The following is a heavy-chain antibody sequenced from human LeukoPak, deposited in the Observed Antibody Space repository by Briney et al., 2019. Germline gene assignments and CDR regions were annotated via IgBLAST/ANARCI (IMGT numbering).Heavy chain of an antibody. CDR1: GFTFSSYA. CDR3: AELGGDY. J-gene: IGHJ4*02. CDR2: IRYDGSNK. Sequence: PGGSLRLSCAASGFTFSSYAMSWVRQAPGKGLEWVAFIRYDGSNKYYADSVKGRFTISRDNSKNTLYLQMNSLRAEDTAVYYCAELGGDYWGQGTLVTVSS. D-gene: IGHD3-10*01. V-gene: IGHV3-30*02.